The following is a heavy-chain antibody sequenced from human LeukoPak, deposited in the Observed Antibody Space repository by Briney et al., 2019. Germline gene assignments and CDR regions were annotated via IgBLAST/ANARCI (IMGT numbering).Heavy chain of an antibody. Sequence: GGSLILSCAASGFTFSSYAMSGVRLAPGKGLDWVSAIGGSGGRTYYADSVKGRFTISRDTSKNTLYLQMNSLRAEDTAVYYCAKVFSQWLVNYYYYGMDVWGQGTTVTVSS. CDR1: GFTFSSYA. V-gene: IGHV3-23*01. CDR2: IGGSGGRT. CDR3: AKVFSQWLVNYYYYGMDV. J-gene: IGHJ6*02. D-gene: IGHD6-19*01.